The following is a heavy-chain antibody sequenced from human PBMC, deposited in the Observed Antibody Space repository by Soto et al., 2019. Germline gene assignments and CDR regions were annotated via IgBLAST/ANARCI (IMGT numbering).Heavy chain of an antibody. CDR1: GFSFNMYW. CDR2: IKQDGGEK. V-gene: IGHV3-7*03. CDR3: VRDQLILPADDFYYGVDV. Sequence: EVQLVESGGGSVQPGESLRLSCVASGFSFNMYWMSWIRQAPGKGLEWVARIKQDGGEKYYVDSVKGRFTVSRDNAKNSLHLQLHSVSADDAGSYYCVRDQLILPADDFYYGVDVWGQGTTVTVSS. J-gene: IGHJ6*02.